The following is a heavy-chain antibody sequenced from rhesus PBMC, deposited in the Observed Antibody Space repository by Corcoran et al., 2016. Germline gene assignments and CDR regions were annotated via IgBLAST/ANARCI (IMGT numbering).Heavy chain of an antibody. CDR2: IDGKMERN. CDR3: ARIGFNGYGALAF. D-gene: IGHD5-30*01. J-gene: IGHJ4*01. V-gene: IGHV4-80*01. CDR1: GAPMNMNW. Sequence: QIQLQESGPGLVRPSETLSLTCTVSGAPMNMNWWSWIRQSPGTGLEWSGEIDGKMERNNYNHSLNGRVTSSRDASKSQFFLTLTSLTAADTAVYWCARIGFNGYGALAFWGQGVLVTVSS.